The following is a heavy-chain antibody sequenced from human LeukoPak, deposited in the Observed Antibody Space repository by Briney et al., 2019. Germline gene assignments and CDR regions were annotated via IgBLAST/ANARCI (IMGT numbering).Heavy chain of an antibody. CDR3: ARPHSSGWGDFDY. D-gene: IGHD6-19*01. Sequence: PGRSLRLSCAASGFTFSNYAMSWVRQAPGKGLEWVSVIYSGGSTYYADSVKGRFTISRDNSKNTLYLQMNSLRAEDTAVYYCARPHSSGWGDFDYWGQGTLVTVSS. CDR2: IYSGGST. CDR1: GFTFSNYA. V-gene: IGHV3-66*04. J-gene: IGHJ4*02.